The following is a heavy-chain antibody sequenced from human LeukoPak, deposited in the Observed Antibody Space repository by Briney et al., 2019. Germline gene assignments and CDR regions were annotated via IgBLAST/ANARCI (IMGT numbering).Heavy chain of an antibody. D-gene: IGHD4-17*01. CDR1: SGSVSSGSYY. V-gene: IGHV4-61*01. Sequence: SETLSLTCTVSSGSVSSGSYYWSWIRQPPGKGLQWIGYIYYSGSTNYNPSLKSRVTISVDTSKNQFSLKLSSVTAADTAVYYCAVGVYGDYFDHWGQGTLVTVSS. CDR3: AVGVYGDYFDH. CDR2: IYYSGST. J-gene: IGHJ4*02.